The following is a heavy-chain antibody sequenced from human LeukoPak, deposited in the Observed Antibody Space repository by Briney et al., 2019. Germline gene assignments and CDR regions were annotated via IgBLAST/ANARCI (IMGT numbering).Heavy chain of an antibody. CDR3: ARGEYYERSGYYCLAY. CDR1: GGSISSYY. D-gene: IGHD3-22*01. CDR2: IYYSGST. V-gene: IGHV4-59*01. J-gene: IGHJ4*02. Sequence: PSETLSLTCTVSGGSISSYYWSWIRQSPGKGLEWIGYIYYSGSTNYNPSLKSRVTISEDTSKNQFSLKLRSVIAADTAVYYCARGEYYERSGYYCLAYWGQGTLVTVSS.